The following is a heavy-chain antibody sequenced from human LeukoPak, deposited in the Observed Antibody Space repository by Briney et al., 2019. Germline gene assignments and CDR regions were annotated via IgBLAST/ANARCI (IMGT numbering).Heavy chain of an antibody. CDR1: GFTFSSYA. CDR2: ISGSGGST. V-gene: IGHV3-23*01. Sequence: PGGSLRLSCAASGFTFSSYAMSWLRQAPGKGLEWVSAISGSGGSTYYADPVKGRFTISRDNSKNTLYLQMNSLRAEDTAVYHCAKGPRHSGYDFYFDYWGQGTLVSVSS. D-gene: IGHD5-12*01. J-gene: IGHJ4*02. CDR3: AKGPRHSGYDFYFDY.